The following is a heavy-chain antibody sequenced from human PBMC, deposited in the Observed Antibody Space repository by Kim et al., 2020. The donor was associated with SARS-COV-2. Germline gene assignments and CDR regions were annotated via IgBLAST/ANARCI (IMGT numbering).Heavy chain of an antibody. J-gene: IGHJ4*02. CDR3: ATGYSSGWYGSDY. D-gene: IGHD6-19*01. V-gene: IGHV1-69*01. Sequence: APKFQGRVTITADESTSTAYMELSSLRSEDTAVYYCATGYSSGWYGSDYWGQGTLVTVSS.